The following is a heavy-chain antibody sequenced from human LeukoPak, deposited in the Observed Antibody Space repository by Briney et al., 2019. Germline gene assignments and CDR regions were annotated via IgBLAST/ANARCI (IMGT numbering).Heavy chain of an antibody. CDR1: GYTFTSYY. CDR3: ARHFGYYYDSSGFKFDY. CDR2: INPSGGST. Sequence: ASVKVSCKASGYTFTSYYMHWVRQAPGQGLEWMGIINPSGGSTSYAQKFQGRVTMTRDMSTSTVYMELSSLRSEDTAVYYCARHFGYYYDSSGFKFDYWGQGTLVTVSS. D-gene: IGHD3-22*01. J-gene: IGHJ4*02. V-gene: IGHV1-46*01.